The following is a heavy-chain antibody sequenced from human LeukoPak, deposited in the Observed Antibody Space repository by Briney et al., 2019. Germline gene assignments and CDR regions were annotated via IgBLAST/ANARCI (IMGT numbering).Heavy chain of an antibody. J-gene: IGHJ6*03. CDR1: GYTFTSYD. V-gene: IGHV1-8*03. CDR3: ARGIQEYYYYYYMDV. Sequence: PVASVKVSCKASGYTFTSYDINWVRQATGQGLEWMGWMNPNSGNTGYAQKFQGRVTITRNTSISTAYMELSSLRSEDTAVYYCARGIQEYYYYYYMDVWGKGTTVTVSS. D-gene: IGHD5-18*01. CDR2: MNPNSGNT.